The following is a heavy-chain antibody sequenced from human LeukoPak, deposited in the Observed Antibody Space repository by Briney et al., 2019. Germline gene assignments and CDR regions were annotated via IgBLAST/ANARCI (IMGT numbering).Heavy chain of an antibody. CDR2: INNDGSST. Sequence: GGSLRLSCAASGFTFSSYWMRWVRQAPGKGLVWVSRINNDGSSTNYADSVKGRFTISRDNAKNTVYLQMNSLRLEDTAVYYCARDRSNYGRPFDYWGQGTLVTVSS. V-gene: IGHV3-74*01. D-gene: IGHD4-17*01. CDR3: ARDRSNYGRPFDY. CDR1: GFTFSSYW. J-gene: IGHJ4*02.